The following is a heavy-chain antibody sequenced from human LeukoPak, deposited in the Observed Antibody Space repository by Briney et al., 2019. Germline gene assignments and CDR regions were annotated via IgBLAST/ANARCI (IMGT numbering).Heavy chain of an antibody. CDR3: SKKGQNEDYGKPD. D-gene: IGHD4-17*01. J-gene: IGHJ4*02. CDR2: ISRNSGDYT. V-gene: IGHV3-23*01. CDR1: GFTFSSFG. Sequence: GGSLRLSCATSGFTFSSFGIHWVRQAPGKGLEWVASISRNSGDYTLYAASVKGRFTISRDNSRSTLYLQMNSLRAEDTAVYYCSKKGQNEDYGKPDWGQGTLVTVSS.